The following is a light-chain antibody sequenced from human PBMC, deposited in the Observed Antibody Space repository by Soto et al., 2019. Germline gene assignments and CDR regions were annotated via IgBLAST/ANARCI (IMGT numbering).Light chain of an antibody. J-gene: IGKJ1*01. Sequence: DIRMTQSPSTLSASVGDSVTITCRASESVKSWLAWYQQKPGKTPRLLIYEASTLESGVPSRFSGGGSGTEFTLTISSLQADDIATYYCQQYNAKSQAFGQGTKVEIK. CDR2: EAS. CDR1: ESVKSW. CDR3: QQYNAKSQA. V-gene: IGKV1-5*03.